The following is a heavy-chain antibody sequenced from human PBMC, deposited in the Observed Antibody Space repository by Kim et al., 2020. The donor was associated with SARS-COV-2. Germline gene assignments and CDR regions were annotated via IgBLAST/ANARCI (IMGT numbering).Heavy chain of an antibody. D-gene: IGHD2-21*02. CDR3: ARDPYCGGDCYPGYFDY. CDR1: GFTLSSYA. V-gene: IGHV3-30*04. CDR2: ISYDGSNK. J-gene: IGHJ4*02. Sequence: GGSLRLSCAASGFTLSSYAMHWVRQAPGKGLEWVAVISYDGSNKYYADSVKGRFTTSRDNSKNTLYLKMNSLRAEDKAVYYCARDPYCGGDCYPGYFDYWGQGTLVTVPS.